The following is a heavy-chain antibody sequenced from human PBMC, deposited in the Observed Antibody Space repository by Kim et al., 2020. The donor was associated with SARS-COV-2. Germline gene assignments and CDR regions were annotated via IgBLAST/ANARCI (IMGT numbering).Heavy chain of an antibody. D-gene: IGHD3-16*02. V-gene: IGHV4-4*02. CDR3: AGYRYVWGSYRYHGMDV. J-gene: IGHJ6*02. Sequence: SETLSLTCAVSGGSISSSNWWSWVRQPPGKGLEWIGEIYHSGSTNYNPSLKSRVTISVDKSKNQFSLKLSSVTAADTAVYYCAGYRYVWGSYRYHGMDVWGQGTTVTVSS. CDR2: IYHSGST. CDR1: GGSISSSNW.